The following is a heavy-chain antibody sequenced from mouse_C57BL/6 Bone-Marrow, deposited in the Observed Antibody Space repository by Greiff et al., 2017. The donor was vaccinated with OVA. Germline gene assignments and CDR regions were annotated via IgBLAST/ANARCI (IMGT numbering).Heavy chain of an antibody. D-gene: IGHD2-1*01. Sequence: VQRVESGAELVKPGASVKISCKASGYAFSSYWMNWVKQRPGKGLEWIGQIYPGDGDTNYNGKFKGKATLTADTSSNTAYMQRSSLTTEDSAIYYCARDLLRFSYWGQGTLVTVSA. V-gene: IGHV1-80*01. J-gene: IGHJ3*01. CDR3: ARDLLRFSY. CDR2: IYPGDGDT. CDR1: GYAFSSYW.